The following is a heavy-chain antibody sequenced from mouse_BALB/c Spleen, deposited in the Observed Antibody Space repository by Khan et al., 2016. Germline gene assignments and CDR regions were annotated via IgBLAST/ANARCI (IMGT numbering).Heavy chain of an antibody. J-gene: IGHJ1*01. D-gene: IGHD1-2*01. CDR3: TRSPTATRYFDI. Sequence: EVQLQESGPGLVKPSQSLSLTCTVTGYSITSDYAWNWIRQFPGNKLEWMGYIRYSGSTTYNPFLKSRISITRDTSKNQLFLQLYSVTTEDTGTYYCTRSPTATRYFDIWGAGTTVTVSS. V-gene: IGHV3-2*02. CDR2: IRYSGST. CDR1: GYSITSDYA.